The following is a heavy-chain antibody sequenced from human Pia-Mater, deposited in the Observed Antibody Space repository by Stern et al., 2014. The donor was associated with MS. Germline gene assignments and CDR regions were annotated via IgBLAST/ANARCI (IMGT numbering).Heavy chain of an antibody. V-gene: IGHV4-30-4*01. J-gene: IGHJ4*02. CDR1: GGSISSAEYY. D-gene: IGHD5-24*01. Sequence: QVQLQESGPGLVKPSQTLSLTCAVTGGSISSAEYYWSWLRQSPGKGLEWIGYIHYSGTTYYNPSLKSRVTISVDTFKNQFSLKLRSVTAADTAVYYCSRDADGYSLVFGYWGRGTLVTVSS. CDR2: IHYSGTT. CDR3: SRDADGYSLVFGY.